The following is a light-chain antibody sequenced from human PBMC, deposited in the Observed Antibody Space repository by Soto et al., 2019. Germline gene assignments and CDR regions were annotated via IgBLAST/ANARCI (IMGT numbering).Light chain of an antibody. V-gene: IGLV2-14*01. CDR3: SSYTSATTYV. J-gene: IGLJ1*01. Sequence: QCARTQPASVSGSPGQSITISCTGTRSDVGAYNYASWYQQYPGEAPKVIIYDVSHRPAGVSNRFSGSKSGNTASLTISGLQTQDEADYYCSSYTSATTYVFGTGTKVTVL. CDR1: RSDVGAYNY. CDR2: DVS.